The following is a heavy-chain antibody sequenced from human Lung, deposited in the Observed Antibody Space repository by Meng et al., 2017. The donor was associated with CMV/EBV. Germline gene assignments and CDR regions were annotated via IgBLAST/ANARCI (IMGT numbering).Heavy chain of an antibody. J-gene: IGHJ6*02. CDR1: GFTFSSYE. CDR3: ARDQSDGFLVWSTLGGYYGMDV. V-gene: IGHV3-48*03. CDR2: ISSSGSTI. D-gene: IGHD3-3*01. Sequence: GESLKISCAASGFTFSSYEMNWVRQAPGKGLEWVSHISSSGSTIYYADSVKGRFTISRDNAKNSLYLQMNSLRAEDTAVYYCARDQSDGFLVWSTLGGYYGMDVWGQGTTVTVSS.